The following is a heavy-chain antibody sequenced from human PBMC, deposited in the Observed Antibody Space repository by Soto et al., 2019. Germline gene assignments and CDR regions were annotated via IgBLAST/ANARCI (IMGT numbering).Heavy chain of an antibody. J-gene: IGHJ4*02. CDR3: ARGGVTRYYLDY. D-gene: IGHD2-8*01. V-gene: IGHV4-59*01. CDR2: IYYSGNT. Sequence: PSETLSLTCTVSGGSISSYYWSWIRQPPGKGLEWIGYIYYSGNTNYNPSLKSRISISRDMSKNQFSLKLSSVTAADTAVYYCARGGVTRYYLDYWGQGTLVTVSS. CDR1: GGSISSYY.